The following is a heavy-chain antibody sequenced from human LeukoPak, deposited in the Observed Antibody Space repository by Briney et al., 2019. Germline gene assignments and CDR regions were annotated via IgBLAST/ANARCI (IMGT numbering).Heavy chain of an antibody. J-gene: IGHJ2*01. D-gene: IGHD6-13*01. CDR3: ARMKVDVAAAGSYWYFDL. Sequence: SETLSLTCTVSGGSISSYYWSWIRQPAGKGLEWIGRIYTSGSTNYNPSLKSRVTMPVDTSKNQFSLKLSSVTAADTAVYYCARMKVDVAAAGSYWYFDLWGRGTLVTVSS. CDR2: IYTSGST. CDR1: GGSISSYY. V-gene: IGHV4-4*07.